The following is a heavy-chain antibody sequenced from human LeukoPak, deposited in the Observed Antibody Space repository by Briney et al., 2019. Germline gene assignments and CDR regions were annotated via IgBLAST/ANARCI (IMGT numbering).Heavy chain of an antibody. Sequence: PSETLSLTCTVSGGSISSGSYYWSWIRQPAGKGLEWIGRIYTSGSTNYNPSLKSRVTISVDTSKNQFSLKLSSVTAADTAVYYCASGVIVPAAIYFQHWGQGTLVTVSS. V-gene: IGHV4-61*02. CDR3: ASGVIVPAAIYFQH. CDR2: IYTSGST. CDR1: GGSISSGSYY. D-gene: IGHD2-2*01. J-gene: IGHJ1*01.